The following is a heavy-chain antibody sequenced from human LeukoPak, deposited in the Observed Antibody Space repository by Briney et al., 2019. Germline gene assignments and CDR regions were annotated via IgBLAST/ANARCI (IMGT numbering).Heavy chain of an antibody. CDR3: AIVSGSYNY. Sequence: GESLKISCKGSGSRFPHYWIGWVRQLPGKGLEWMGIIYPVDSSTTYSPSLQGQVTISVDKSISTTYLQWSSLMSSDTAMYYCAIVSGSYNYWGQGTLVTVSS. CDR2: IYPVDSST. D-gene: IGHD3-10*01. J-gene: IGHJ4*02. V-gene: IGHV5-51*01. CDR1: GSRFPHYW.